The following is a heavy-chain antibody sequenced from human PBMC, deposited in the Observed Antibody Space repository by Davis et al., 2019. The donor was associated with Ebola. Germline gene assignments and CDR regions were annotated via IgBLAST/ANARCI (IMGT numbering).Heavy chain of an antibody. D-gene: IGHD1-7*01. CDR3: ARGLYPWELDP. CDR1: GGSFSGYY. V-gene: IGHV4-34*01. CDR2: INHSGST. J-gene: IGHJ5*02. Sequence: SETLSLTCAVYGGSFSGYYWSWIRQPPGKGLEWIGEINHSGSTNYNPSLKSRVTISVDTSKNQFSLKLGSVTAADTAVYYCARGLYPWELDPWGQGTLVTVSS.